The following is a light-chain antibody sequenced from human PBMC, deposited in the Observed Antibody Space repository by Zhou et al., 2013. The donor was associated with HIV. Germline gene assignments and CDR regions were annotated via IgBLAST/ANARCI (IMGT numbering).Light chain of an antibody. V-gene: IGLV2-18*02. J-gene: IGLJ2*01. CDR2: EVS. CDR1: SSDVGRYNR. CDR3: GSYAGSSIWI. Sequence: QSALTQPASVSGSPGQSIAISCTGTSSDVGRYNRVSWYQQPPGTAPKLMIYEVSNRPSGVPDRFSGSKSGNTASLTVSGLQAEDESDYYCGSYAGSSIWIFGGGTKLTVL.